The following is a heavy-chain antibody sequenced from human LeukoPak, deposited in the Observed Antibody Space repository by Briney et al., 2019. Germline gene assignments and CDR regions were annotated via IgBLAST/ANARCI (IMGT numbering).Heavy chain of an antibody. CDR2: TYYRSKWYN. Sequence: SQTLSLTCAISGDSVSSYSATWNWIRQSPSRGLEWLGSTYYRSKWYNDYALSVRSRITISPDTSKNQFSLQLNSVTPEDTAVYYCASYSSSSRIFDYWDQGTLVPVSS. D-gene: IGHD6-6*01. J-gene: IGHJ4*02. CDR1: GDSVSSYSAT. V-gene: IGHV6-1*01. CDR3: ASYSSSSRIFDY.